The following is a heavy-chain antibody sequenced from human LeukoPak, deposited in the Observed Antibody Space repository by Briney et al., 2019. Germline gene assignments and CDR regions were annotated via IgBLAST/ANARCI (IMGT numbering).Heavy chain of an antibody. Sequence: ASVKVSCTASGYTFTSYDINWVRQATGQGLEWMGWMNPNSGNTGYAQKFQGRVTMTRHTSISTAYMELSSLRSEDTAMYYCARGLLWFGEVFGYWGQGTLVTVSS. CDR1: GYTFTSYD. D-gene: IGHD3-10*01. V-gene: IGHV1-8*01. J-gene: IGHJ4*02. CDR3: ARGLLWFGEVFGY. CDR2: MNPNSGNT.